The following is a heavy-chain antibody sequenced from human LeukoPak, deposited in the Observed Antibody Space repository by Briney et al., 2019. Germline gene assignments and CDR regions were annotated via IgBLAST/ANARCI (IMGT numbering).Heavy chain of an antibody. CDR3: ARLWAGGAAADLFDY. CDR1: GGSISSYY. CDR2: IYYSGST. Sequence: PSETLSLTCAVSGGSISSYYWSWIRQPPGKGLEWIGYIYYSGSTNYNPSLKSRVTISVDTSKNQFSLKLSSVTAADTAVYYCARLWAGGAAADLFDYWGQGTLVTVSS. V-gene: IGHV4-59*01. J-gene: IGHJ4*02. D-gene: IGHD6-13*01.